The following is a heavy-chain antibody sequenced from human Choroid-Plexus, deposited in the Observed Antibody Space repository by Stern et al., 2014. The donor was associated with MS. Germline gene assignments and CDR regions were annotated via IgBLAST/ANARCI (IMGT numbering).Heavy chain of an antibody. CDR3: AKDRQDLTYLFDH. J-gene: IGHJ5*02. CDR2: VSYDGSNK. D-gene: IGHD2-2*01. CDR1: GFTFGSCA. V-gene: IGHV3-30*18. Sequence: VQLVESGGGVVQPGRPLRLSCVASGFTFGSCAMHWVRQAPGKGLEWGAGVSYDGSNKYYVDSVKGRFTISRDKSQNTLYMQMSSLRPEDTAVYYCAKDRQDLTYLFDHWGQGSLVTVSS.